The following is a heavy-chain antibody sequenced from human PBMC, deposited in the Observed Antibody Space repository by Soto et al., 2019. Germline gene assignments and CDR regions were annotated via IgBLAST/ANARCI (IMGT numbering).Heavy chain of an antibody. V-gene: IGHV1-69*04. CDR2: IIPILGIA. Sequence: EASVKVSCKASGGTFSSYTISWVRQAPGQGLEWMGRIIPILGIANYAQKFQGRVTITADKSTSTAYMELSSLRSEDTAVYYCARELYSSGWYDGIDYYYGMDVWGQGTTVTVSS. CDR1: GGTFSSYT. D-gene: IGHD6-19*01. CDR3: ARELYSSGWYDGIDYYYGMDV. J-gene: IGHJ6*02.